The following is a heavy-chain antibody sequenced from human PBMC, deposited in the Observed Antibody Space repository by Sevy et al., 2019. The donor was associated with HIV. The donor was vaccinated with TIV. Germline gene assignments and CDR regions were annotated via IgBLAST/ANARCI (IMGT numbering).Heavy chain of an antibody. Sequence: GGSLRLSCAASGFIFTNYGMHWVRQAPGKGLEWVAVISHDGSLKYYADSVRGRVTISRDSSKNTVSLQMNSLRFEDTAVYYCAKGSRATHSAFHFWGQGTMVTVSS. CDR2: ISHDGSLK. CDR3: AKGSRATHSAFHF. J-gene: IGHJ3*01. V-gene: IGHV3-30*18. CDR1: GFIFTNYG. D-gene: IGHD1-26*01.